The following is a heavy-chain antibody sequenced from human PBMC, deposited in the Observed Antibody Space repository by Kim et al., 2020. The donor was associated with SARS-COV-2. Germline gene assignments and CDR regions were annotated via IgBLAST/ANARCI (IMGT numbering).Heavy chain of an antibody. CDR2: ISADGYST. CDR3: AGGAYGGNLNYY. CDR1: GFTFNTYA. Sequence: GGSLRLSCAASGFTFNTYAMTWVRQAPGKGLEWVAGISADGYSTYYAESGKGRFTVSRDSSKNTPYLEMNRLRADDTAVYYCAGGAYGGNLNYYWGQGALVTLSS. D-gene: IGHD4-17*01. V-gene: IGHV3-23*01. J-gene: IGHJ4*02.